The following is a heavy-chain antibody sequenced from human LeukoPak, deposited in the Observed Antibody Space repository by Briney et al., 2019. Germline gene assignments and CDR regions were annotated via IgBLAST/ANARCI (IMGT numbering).Heavy chain of an antibody. V-gene: IGHV3-74*01. CDR1: GFMFSSYW. J-gene: IGHJ5*02. CDR3: VRGGNYVWGSYDP. CDR2: TDSDGSIT. Sequence: GGSLRLSCVVSGFMFSSYWMHWVRQVPGKGLVWVSSTDSDGSITTYADSVKGRFTISRDNAKKTLYLQMSSLRAEDTAVYYCVRGGNYVWGSYDPWGQGTLVTVSS. D-gene: IGHD3-16*01.